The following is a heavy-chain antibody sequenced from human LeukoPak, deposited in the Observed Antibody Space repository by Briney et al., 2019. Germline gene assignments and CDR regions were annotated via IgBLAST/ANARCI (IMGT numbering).Heavy chain of an antibody. V-gene: IGHV4-39*01. CDR3: ARHSDRTAYTAKGFDY. CDR2: IYYSGTT. Sequence: SETLSLTCSVSGGSISSSDHFWGWIRQPPGKGLEWIGSIYYSGTTYYNPSLESRVTISVDMSKNQFSLKLSSVTAADTAVYYCARHSDRTAYTAKGFDYWGQGTLVTVSS. D-gene: IGHD2-21*02. CDR1: GGSISSSDHF. J-gene: IGHJ4*02.